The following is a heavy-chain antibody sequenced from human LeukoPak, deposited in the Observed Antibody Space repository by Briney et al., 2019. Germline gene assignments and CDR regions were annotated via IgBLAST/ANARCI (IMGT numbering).Heavy chain of an antibody. D-gene: IGHD5-18*01. Sequence: SQTLSLTCTVSGGSISSGDYYWSWIRQPPGKGLEWIGYIYYSGSTYYNPSLKSRVTISVDTSKNQFSLKLSSVTAADTAVYYCATSGYSYGFLENWFDPWGQGTLVTVSS. CDR3: ATSGYSYGFLENWFDP. CDR2: IYYSGST. J-gene: IGHJ5*02. CDR1: GGSISSGDYY. V-gene: IGHV4-30-4*08.